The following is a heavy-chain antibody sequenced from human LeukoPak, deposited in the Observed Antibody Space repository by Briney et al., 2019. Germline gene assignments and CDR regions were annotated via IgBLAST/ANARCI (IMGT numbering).Heavy chain of an antibody. V-gene: IGHV3-23*01. CDR3: ARELSGSISRHFDY. Sequence: PGGSLRLSCAASGFTFSSYAMSWVRQAPGKGLEWVSAISGSGGSTYYADSVKGRFTISRDNSKNTLYLQMNSLRAEDTAVFYCARELSGSISRHFDYWDQGTLVTVSS. D-gene: IGHD2-15*01. J-gene: IGHJ4*02. CDR1: GFTFSSYA. CDR2: ISGSGGST.